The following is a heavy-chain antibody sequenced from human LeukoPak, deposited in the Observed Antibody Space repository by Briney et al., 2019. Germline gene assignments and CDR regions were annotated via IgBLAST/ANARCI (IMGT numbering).Heavy chain of an antibody. V-gene: IGHV1-18*01. D-gene: IGHD2-2*01. CDR3: ARDWRNSKKPGVVPAAIRADY. Sequence: GASVKVSCKASGYTFTSYGISWVRQAPGQGLEWMGWISAYNGNTNCAQKLQGRVTMTTDTSTSTAYMELRSLRSDDTAVYYCARDWRNSKKPGVVPAAIRADYWGQGTLVTVSS. CDR1: GYTFTSYG. CDR2: ISAYNGNT. J-gene: IGHJ4*02.